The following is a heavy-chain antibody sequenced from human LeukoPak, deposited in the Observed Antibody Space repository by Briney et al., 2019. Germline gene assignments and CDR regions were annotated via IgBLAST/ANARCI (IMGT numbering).Heavy chain of an antibody. CDR2: FYYSGST. V-gene: IGHV4-39*01. CDR1: GGSISSSSSY. J-gene: IGHJ4*02. CDR3: AHGDKVDY. Sequence: SQTLSLTCTLSGGSISSSSSYWGWFRQPPGKGLEWNWNFYYSGSTYYTPSIKSQVTISIDTSKNRSSLKLSSVTGADTAIYYCAHGDKVDYWGQGTLVTVST. D-gene: IGHD4-23*01.